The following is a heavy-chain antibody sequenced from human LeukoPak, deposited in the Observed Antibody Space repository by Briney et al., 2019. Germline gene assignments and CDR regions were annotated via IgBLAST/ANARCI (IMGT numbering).Heavy chain of an antibody. CDR1: GFAFSSYS. V-gene: IGHV3-48*02. CDR3: TRDPNALDY. J-gene: IGHJ4*02. Sequence: GGSLRLSCATSGFAFSSYSMNWVRQAPGKGLEWVSYITGSSSITHYAESVKGRFTISRDNAKNSLYLQMNNLRDEDTAVYYCTRDPNALDYWGQGTLVTVSS. CDR2: ITGSSSIT.